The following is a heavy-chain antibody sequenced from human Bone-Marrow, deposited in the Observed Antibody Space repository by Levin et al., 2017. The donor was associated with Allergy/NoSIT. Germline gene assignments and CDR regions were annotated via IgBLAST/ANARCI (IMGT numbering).Heavy chain of an antibody. J-gene: IGHJ1*01. Sequence: PGGSLRLSCAASGFTFSNYWMNWVRQVPGKGLLWVSRIDSDGSGSSYADSVQGRFTISRDNAENTLYLQMNSLRAEDTAVYYCARTSLGYCRSTTCFEYFQEWGQGTLVTVSS. V-gene: IGHV3-74*01. CDR2: IDSDGSGS. CDR3: ARTSLGYCRSTTCFEYFQE. D-gene: IGHD2-2*01. CDR1: GFTFSNYW.